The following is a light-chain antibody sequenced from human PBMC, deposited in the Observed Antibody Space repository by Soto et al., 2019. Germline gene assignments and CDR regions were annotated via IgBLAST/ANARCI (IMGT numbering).Light chain of an antibody. CDR2: DTS. V-gene: IGLV7-46*01. CDR3: LLSFSDGRGT. Sequence: QAVVTQESSLTVSPGGTVTLTCGSSTGAVTSGHYPYWFQQRPGQAPKTLIYDTSSKHSWTPARFSGSLLGGRAALTLAGAQPEDEADYYCLLSFSDGRGTFGGGTKLTVL. CDR1: TGAVTSGHY. J-gene: IGLJ2*01.